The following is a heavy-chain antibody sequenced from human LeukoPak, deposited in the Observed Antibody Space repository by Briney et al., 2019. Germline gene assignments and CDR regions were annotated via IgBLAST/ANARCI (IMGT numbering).Heavy chain of an antibody. Sequence: GGSLRLSCAASGFTVSSNYMSWVRQAPGKGLEWVSVIYSGGSTYYADSVKGRFTISRDNSKNTLYLQMNSLRAEDTAVYYCARHDADTDSGVLDYWGQGTLVTVSS. D-gene: IGHD2-2*01. CDR1: GFTVSSNY. J-gene: IGHJ4*02. CDR3: ARHDADTDSGVLDY. V-gene: IGHV3-53*01. CDR2: IYSGGST.